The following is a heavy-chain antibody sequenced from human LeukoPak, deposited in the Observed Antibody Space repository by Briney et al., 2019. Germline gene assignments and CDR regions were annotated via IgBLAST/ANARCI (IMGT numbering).Heavy chain of an antibody. CDR3: AASMAGFNWFDP. D-gene: IGHD6-19*01. CDR2: ISKDGSST. V-gene: IGHV3-74*01. Sequence: GGSLRLSCAASGLNFDDYGMSWVRQAPGKGLVWVSRISKDGSSTNYADSVKGRFTISRDNAKNTLYLQMSSLTAEDTAVYYCAASMAGFNWFDPWGQGTLVTVSS. CDR1: GLNFDDYG. J-gene: IGHJ5*02.